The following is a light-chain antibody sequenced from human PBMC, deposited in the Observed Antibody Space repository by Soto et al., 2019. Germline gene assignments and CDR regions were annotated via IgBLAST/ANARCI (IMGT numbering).Light chain of an antibody. J-gene: IGLJ2*01. Sequence: QPVLTQSPSASASLGASVKLTCTLSSGHSSYAIAWHQQQPEKGPRYLMKLRSDGSHSKGDGIPDRFSGSSSGAERYLTISCLQSEDEAEYYCQTWDTGARVVFGGGTKLTVL. V-gene: IGLV4-69*01. CDR2: LRSDGSH. CDR3: QTWDTGARVV. CDR1: SGHSSYA.